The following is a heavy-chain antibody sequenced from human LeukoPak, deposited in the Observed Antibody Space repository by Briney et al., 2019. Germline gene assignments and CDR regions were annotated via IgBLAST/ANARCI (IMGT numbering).Heavy chain of an antibody. CDR3: ARVAYYDSSGYYLFDY. D-gene: IGHD3-22*01. Sequence: APVKVSCKASGYTFTGYYMHWVRQAPGQGLEWMGWINPNSGGTNYAQKFQGRVTMTRDTSISTAYMELSRLRSDDTAVYYCARVAYYDSSGYYLFDYWGQGTLVTVSS. CDR2: INPNSGGT. V-gene: IGHV1-2*02. CDR1: GYTFTGYY. J-gene: IGHJ4*02.